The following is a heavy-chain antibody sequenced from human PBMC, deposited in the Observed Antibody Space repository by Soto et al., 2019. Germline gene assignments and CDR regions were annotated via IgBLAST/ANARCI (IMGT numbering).Heavy chain of an antibody. Sequence: QVQLQESGPGLVKPSGTLSLTCAVSGVSISIPNWWAWVRQAPGKGLEWIGEIDHSGTTNYNPSLNXXVXIXXDRYKNQFSLRLNSVAAADTAVYFCARGKFYAFDIWGQGTMVTVSS. V-gene: IGHV4-4*02. CDR3: ARGKFYAFDI. CDR1: GVSISIPNW. J-gene: IGHJ3*02. CDR2: IDHSGTT.